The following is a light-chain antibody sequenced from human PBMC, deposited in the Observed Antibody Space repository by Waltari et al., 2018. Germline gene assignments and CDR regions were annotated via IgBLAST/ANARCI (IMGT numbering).Light chain of an antibody. V-gene: IGLV2-8*01. Sequence: HSPLTKPPSPSEPPGQPATIPCTGPSSAVVGFNLFSWYQHHPGKAPKLIIYEVSKRPSGVPDRFSGSKSGNTASLTVSGLQAEDEADYYCSSYAGSNNFYVFGTGTKVTVL. CDR2: EVS. CDR1: SSAVVGFNL. CDR3: SSYAGSNNFYV. J-gene: IGLJ1*01.